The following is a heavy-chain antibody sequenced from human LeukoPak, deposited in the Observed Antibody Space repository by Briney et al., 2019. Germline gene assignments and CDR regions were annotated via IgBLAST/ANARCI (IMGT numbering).Heavy chain of an antibody. CDR3: ARHYSYGDFDY. Sequence: SETLSLTCTVSGGSISSSRYYWGWVRQPPGRGLEWIGGIYYSGSTYYNPSLKSRVTISVDTSKNQFSLKLSSVTAADTAVYYCARHYSYGDFDYWGRGTLVTVSS. J-gene: IGHJ4*02. V-gene: IGHV4-39*01. CDR2: IYYSGST. CDR1: GGSISSSRYY. D-gene: IGHD5-18*01.